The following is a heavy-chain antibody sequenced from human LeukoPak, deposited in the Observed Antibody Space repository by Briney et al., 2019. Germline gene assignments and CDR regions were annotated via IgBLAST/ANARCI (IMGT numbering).Heavy chain of an antibody. CDR1: GFTVSSNY. CDR3: ANVRYKYGKDY. CDR2: IYSGGNT. D-gene: IGHD5-18*01. V-gene: IGHV3-53*01. Sequence: GGSLRLSCAASGFTVSSNYMSWVRQAPGKGLEWVSVIYSGGNTYYADSVKGRFTISRDNSKNTLYLQMNSLRAEDTAVYYCANVRYKYGKDYWGQGTLVTVSS. J-gene: IGHJ4*02.